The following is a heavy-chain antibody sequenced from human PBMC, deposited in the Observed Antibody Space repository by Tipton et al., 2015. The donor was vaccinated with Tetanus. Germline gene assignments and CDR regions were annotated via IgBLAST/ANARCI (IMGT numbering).Heavy chain of an antibody. V-gene: IGHV4-30-2*01. D-gene: IGHD2-2*01. CDR2: VFRSGSA. CDR1: GASISSIYS. CDR3: ARRSYCSSSRCFDAFDL. Sequence: LRLSCAVSGASISSIYSWSWIRQPPGKGLEWIGYVFRSGSADYNPSLKSRVNISLDRSENQISLMLTSVTAADTAVYYCARRSYCSSSRCFDAFDLWGQGTMDSVSS. J-gene: IGHJ3*01.